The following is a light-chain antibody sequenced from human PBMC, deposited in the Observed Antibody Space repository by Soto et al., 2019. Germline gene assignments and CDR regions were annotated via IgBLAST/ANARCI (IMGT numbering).Light chain of an antibody. Sequence: QSALTQPRSVSGSPRQSVTISCTGTSSDRGGYNYVSWYQQHPGKAPKLMIYDVSKRPSGVPDRFSGSKSGNTASLTISGLQAEDEADYYCCSYAGSYTFYVFGTGTKVTVL. V-gene: IGLV2-11*01. CDR3: CSYAGSYTFYV. CDR2: DVS. CDR1: SSDRGGYNY. J-gene: IGLJ1*01.